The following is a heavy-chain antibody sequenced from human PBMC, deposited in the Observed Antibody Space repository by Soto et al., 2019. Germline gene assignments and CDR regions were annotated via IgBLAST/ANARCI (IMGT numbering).Heavy chain of an antibody. Sequence: QVQLVQSGAEVKKPGSSVKVSCKASGGTFSDHAFSWVRQAPGQGLEWMGRIFPMFGTADYAQKFQGRLIITADDSTSTAYMELSSLRSEDTAVYYCARFPGLHFDYWGQGTLVRVS. J-gene: IGHJ4*02. CDR2: IFPMFGTA. CDR3: ARFPGLHFDY. V-gene: IGHV1-69*18. CDR1: GGTFSDHA.